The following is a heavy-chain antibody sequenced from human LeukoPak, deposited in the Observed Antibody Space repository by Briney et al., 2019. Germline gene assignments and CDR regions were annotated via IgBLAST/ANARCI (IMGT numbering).Heavy chain of an antibody. CDR3: ARHRGSYFDY. D-gene: IGHD1-26*01. Sequence: SQTLSLTCAISGDSVSSNSAAWNWIRQSASRGLEWLGRTYYGSKWYNDYGVSVKGRITINPDTSKNQFSLQLNSVTPEDTAVYYCARHRGSYFDYWGQETLVTVSS. CDR2: TYYGSKWYN. V-gene: IGHV6-1*01. J-gene: IGHJ4*02. CDR1: GDSVSSNSAA.